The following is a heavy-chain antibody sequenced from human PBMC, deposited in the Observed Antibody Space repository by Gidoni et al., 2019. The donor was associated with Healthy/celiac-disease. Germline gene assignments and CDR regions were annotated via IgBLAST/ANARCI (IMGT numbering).Heavy chain of an antibody. CDR1: GGSFSCYY. J-gene: IGHJ4*02. CDR3: AREPYCSGGSCPKTGSFDY. D-gene: IGHD2-15*01. V-gene: IGHV4-34*01. CDR2: INHSGST. Sequence: QVQLQQWGAGLLKPSETLSLTCAVYGGSFSCYYWSWTRQPPGKGLEWIGEINHSGSTNYNPSLKGRVTISVDTSKNQFSLKLSSVTAADTAVYYCAREPYCSGGSCPKTGSFDYWGQGTLVTVSS.